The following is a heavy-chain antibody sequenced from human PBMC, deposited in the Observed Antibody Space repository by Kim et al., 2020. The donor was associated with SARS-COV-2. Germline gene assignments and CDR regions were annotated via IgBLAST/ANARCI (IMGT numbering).Heavy chain of an antibody. CDR1: GFTVSSNC. D-gene: IGHD6-13*01. CDR2: IYSGGST. J-gene: IGHJ3*02. Sequence: GGSLRLSCAASGFTVSSNCMSWVRQAPGKGLEWVSVIYSGGSTYYADSVKGRFTISRDNSKNTLYLQMNSLRAEDTAVYYCATEKGYDAFDIWGQGTMVTVSS. V-gene: IGHV3-66*01. CDR3: ATEKGYDAFDI.